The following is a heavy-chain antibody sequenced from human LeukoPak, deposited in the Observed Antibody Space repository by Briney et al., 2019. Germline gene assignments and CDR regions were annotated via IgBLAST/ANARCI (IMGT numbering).Heavy chain of an antibody. J-gene: IGHJ6*03. V-gene: IGHV1-8*01. CDR3: ASQYSSSWPPPYFYYMDV. D-gene: IGHD6-13*01. CDR2: MNPNSGNT. Sequence: ASVKVSCKASGYTFTSYDVNWVRQATGQGLEWMGWMNPNSGNTGYAQKFQGRVTMTRNTSISTAYMELSSLRSEDTAVYYCASQYSSSWPPPYFYYMDVWGKGTTVTVSS. CDR1: GYTFTSYD.